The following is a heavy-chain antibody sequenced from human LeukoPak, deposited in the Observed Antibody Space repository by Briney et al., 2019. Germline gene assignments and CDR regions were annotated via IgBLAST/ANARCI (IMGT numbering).Heavy chain of an antibody. CDR2: IYNSGST. CDR3: AREIVVVREIVSPSYFDY. CDR1: GGSITSGGYY. Sequence: PSQTLSLTCTVSGGSITSGGYYWSWIRPHPGKGLEWIGYIYNSGSTYYNPPLKSRVTISIDTSKNQFSLKLSSVTAADTAVHYCAREIVVVREIVSPSYFDYWGQGTLVTVSS. V-gene: IGHV4-31*03. D-gene: IGHD2-15*01. J-gene: IGHJ4*02.